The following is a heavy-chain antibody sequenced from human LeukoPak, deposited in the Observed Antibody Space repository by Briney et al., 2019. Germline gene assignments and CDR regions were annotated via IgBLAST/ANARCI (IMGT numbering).Heavy chain of an antibody. CDR3: ARDPSMIRGENTPYFDY. CDR1: GGTFSSYA. D-gene: IGHD3-10*01. V-gene: IGHV1-69*13. J-gene: IGHJ4*02. Sequence: SVKVSCKASGGTFSSYAISWVRPAPGQGLEWMGGIIPIFGTADYAQKFQGRVTITADESTSTAYMELNSLRSEDTAVYYCARDPSMIRGENTPYFDYWGQGTLVTVSS. CDR2: IIPIFGTA.